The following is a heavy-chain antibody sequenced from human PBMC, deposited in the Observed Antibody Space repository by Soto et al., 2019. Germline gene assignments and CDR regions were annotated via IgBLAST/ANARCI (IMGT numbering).Heavy chain of an antibody. V-gene: IGHV1-3*01. CDR3: ARGGSLYWYFDL. J-gene: IGHJ2*01. Sequence: ASVKVPCKASGYTFTSYAMHWVRQAPGQRLEWMGWINAGNGNTKYSQKFQGRVTITRDTSASTAYMELSSLRSEDTAVYYCARGGSLYWYFDLWGRGTLVTVSS. D-gene: IGHD1-26*01. CDR1: GYTFTSYA. CDR2: INAGNGNT.